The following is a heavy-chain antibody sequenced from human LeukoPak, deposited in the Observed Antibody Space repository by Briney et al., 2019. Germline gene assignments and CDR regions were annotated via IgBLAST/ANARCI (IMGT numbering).Heavy chain of an antibody. CDR2: IKQDGSEK. CDR3: ARDPIAAAGGYYYMDV. CDR1: GFTFSSYS. D-gene: IGHD6-13*01. J-gene: IGHJ6*03. Sequence: GGSLRLSCAASGFTFSSYSMNWVRQAPGKGLEWVANIKQDGSEKYYVDSVKGRFTISRDNAKNSLYPQMNSLRAEDTAVYYCARDPIAAAGGYYYMDVWGKGTTVTVSS. V-gene: IGHV3-7*01.